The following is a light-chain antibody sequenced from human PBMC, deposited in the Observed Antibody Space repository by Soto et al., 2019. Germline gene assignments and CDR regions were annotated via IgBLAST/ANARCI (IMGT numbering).Light chain of an antibody. Sequence: DIQMTQSPSSLSASVGDRVTITCRASQSITGYLNWYQQKPGKAPNLLIYAASSLQSGVPSRFSGSRSGTHFDLTIGSLQRDDFATYFCPLCLGIPYTFGQGTRLETK. CDR2: AAS. CDR1: QSITGY. V-gene: IGKV1-39*01. J-gene: IGKJ2*01. CDR3: PLCLGIPYT.